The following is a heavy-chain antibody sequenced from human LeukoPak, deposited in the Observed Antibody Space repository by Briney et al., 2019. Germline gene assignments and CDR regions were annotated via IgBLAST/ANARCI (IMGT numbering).Heavy chain of an antibody. CDR2: ISSSGSTI. Sequence: GGSLRLSCAASGFTFSDYYMSWIRQAPGKGLEWVSYISSSGSTIYYADSVKGRFTISRDNAKNSLYLQMNSLRAEDTAVYYCATYCSSTSCYTGPGWGQGTLVTVSS. CDR3: ATYCSSTSCYTGPG. V-gene: IGHV3-11*04. CDR1: GFTFSDYY. D-gene: IGHD2-2*02. J-gene: IGHJ4*02.